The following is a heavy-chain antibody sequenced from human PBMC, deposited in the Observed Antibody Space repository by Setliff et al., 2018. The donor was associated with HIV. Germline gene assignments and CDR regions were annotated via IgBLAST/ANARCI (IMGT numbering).Heavy chain of an antibody. CDR3: AAASSWDPLLDY. D-gene: IGHD6-13*01. Sequence: KPSETLSLTCAVSGGSVSSPSYYWGWIRQPPGKGLEWIGSVYNSGITFKNPSLKSRVSISVDRSGNQFSLRLTSVTAADTAVYYCAAASSWDPLLDYWGQGTLVTVSS. J-gene: IGHJ4*02. V-gene: IGHV4-39*07. CDR2: VYNSGIT. CDR1: GGSVSSPSYY.